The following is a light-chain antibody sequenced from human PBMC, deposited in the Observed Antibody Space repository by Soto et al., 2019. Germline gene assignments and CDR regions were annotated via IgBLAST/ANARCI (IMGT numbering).Light chain of an antibody. CDR2: SNN. CDR3: AAWDDSLHGVV. Sequence: QSVLTQPPSASGTPGQRVTISCSGSSSNIGSNTVNWYQQLPGTAPKLLIYSNNQRPSGVPDRFSGSKSGTSASLAISGLQSEDESVYYCAAWDDSLHGVVFGGGTKLTVL. V-gene: IGLV1-44*01. J-gene: IGLJ2*01. CDR1: SSNIGSNT.